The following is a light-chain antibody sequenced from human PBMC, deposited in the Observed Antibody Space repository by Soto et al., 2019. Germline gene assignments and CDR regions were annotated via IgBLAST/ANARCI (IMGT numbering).Light chain of an antibody. CDR2: GAS. V-gene: IGKV3-15*01. J-gene: IGKJ1*01. CDR1: QRVNGN. Sequence: PGERATLSCRASQRVNGNLAWYQQRRGQAPRLLIYGASTRATGIPARFSGSGSGTEFALTISSLQSEDFAIYYCQQYHNWPRTFGQGTKVEIK. CDR3: QQYHNWPRT.